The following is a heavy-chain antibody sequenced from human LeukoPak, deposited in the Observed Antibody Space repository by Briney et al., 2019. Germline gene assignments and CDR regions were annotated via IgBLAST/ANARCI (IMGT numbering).Heavy chain of an antibody. Sequence: GRSLRLSCAASGFTFSSYGMHWVRQAPGKGLEWVAVISYDGGNKYYADSVKGRFTISRDNSKNTLYPQMNSLRAEDTAVYYCAKDKVRGRYYFDYWGQGTLVTVSS. J-gene: IGHJ4*02. CDR3: AKDKVRGRYYFDY. D-gene: IGHD3-10*01. CDR2: ISYDGGNK. CDR1: GFTFSSYG. V-gene: IGHV3-30*18.